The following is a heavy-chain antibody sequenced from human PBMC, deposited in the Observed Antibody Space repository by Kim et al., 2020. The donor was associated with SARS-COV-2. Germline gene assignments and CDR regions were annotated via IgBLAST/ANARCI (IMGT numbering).Heavy chain of an antibody. CDR3: AKEIGSGLPLED. Sequence: GESLKISCAASGFTFSNHGMHWVRQAPGKGLDWVAVVGHDGSLQFYADSAKGRFTISRDNSRNTLYLHMSSLRVDDTAVYYCAKEIGSGLPLEDWGQGTLVTVSS. CDR2: VGHDGSLQ. J-gene: IGHJ4*02. V-gene: IGHV3-30*18. CDR1: GFTFSNHG. D-gene: IGHD3-3*01.